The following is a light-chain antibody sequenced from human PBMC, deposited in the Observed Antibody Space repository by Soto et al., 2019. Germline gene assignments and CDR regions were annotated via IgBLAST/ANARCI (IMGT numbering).Light chain of an antibody. CDR2: AAS. J-gene: IGKJ3*01. V-gene: IGKV1-39*01. Sequence: DIQMTQSPSSLSASVGDRVTITCRASQSISSYLNWYQQKPGKAPKLLIYAASSLQSGVPSRFSGSGSGTDFTLTISSLQPEDFATYYCQQSYSTPLTFGPGTTGDIK. CDR1: QSISSY. CDR3: QQSYSTPLT.